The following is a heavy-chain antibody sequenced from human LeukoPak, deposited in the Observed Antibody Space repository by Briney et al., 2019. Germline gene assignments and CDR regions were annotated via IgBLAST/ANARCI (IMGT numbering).Heavy chain of an antibody. D-gene: IGHD6-13*01. CDR3: AKGRIAAGSWFDP. CDR1: GFTFSHYG. V-gene: IGHV3-23*01. CDR2: FNGRGDST. J-gene: IGHJ5*02. Sequence: PGGSLRLSCEVSGFTFSHYGMSWVRQAPGKGPEWVAGFNGRGDSTYYAESVRGRFTISRDTSKNTLYLQMNSLRAEDTAVYYCAKGRIAAGSWFDPWGQGTLVTVSS.